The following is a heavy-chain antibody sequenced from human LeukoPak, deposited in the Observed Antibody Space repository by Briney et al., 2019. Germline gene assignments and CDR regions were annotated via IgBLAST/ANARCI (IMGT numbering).Heavy chain of an antibody. V-gene: IGHV1-2*02. CDR3: ATPPRYYYDSSGYPRY. Sequence: ASVNVSCKASGYTFTGYYMHWVRQAPGQGLEWMGWINPNSGGTNYAQKFQGRVTMTRDTSISTAYMELSRLRSDDTAVYYCATPPRYYYDSSGYPRYWGQGTLVTVSS. CDR2: INPNSGGT. D-gene: IGHD3-22*01. J-gene: IGHJ4*02. CDR1: GYTFTGYY.